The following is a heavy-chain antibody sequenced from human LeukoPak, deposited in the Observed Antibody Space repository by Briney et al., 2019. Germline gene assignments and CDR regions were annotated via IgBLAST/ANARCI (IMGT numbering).Heavy chain of an antibody. V-gene: IGHV3-23*01. CDR2: VSAGGAT. Sequence: GGSLRLSCTFTFNNYAMNWVRQAPGKGLEWVSAVSAGGATYYADSVKGRFTISRDNSKNTLYLQMNSLRAEDTAVYYCAKDSSKSRAPDAFDIWGQGTMVTVSS. CDR3: AKDSSKSRAPDAFDI. J-gene: IGHJ3*02. CDR1: TFNNYA.